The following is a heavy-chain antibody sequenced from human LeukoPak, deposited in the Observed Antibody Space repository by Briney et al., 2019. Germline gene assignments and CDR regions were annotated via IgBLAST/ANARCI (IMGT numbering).Heavy chain of an antibody. CDR1: GGSISSYY. CDR3: ARHAAAYYYMDV. V-gene: IGHV4-4*09. J-gene: IGHJ6*03. D-gene: IGHD2-2*01. Sequence: PSETLSLTCTVSGGSISSYYWSWIRQPPGKGLEWIGDIYTSGSTNYNPSLQSRVTISVDTSKNQFSLKLSSVTAADTAVYYCARHAAAYYYMDVWGKGTTVTVSS. CDR2: IYTSGST.